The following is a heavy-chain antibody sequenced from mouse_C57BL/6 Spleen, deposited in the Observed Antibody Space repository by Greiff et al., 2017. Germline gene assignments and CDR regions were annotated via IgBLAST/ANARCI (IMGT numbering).Heavy chain of an antibody. CDR3: ARYGYGSDY. CDR2: IYPGDGDT. Sequence: QVQLKQSGAELVKPGASVKISCKASGYAFSSSWMNWVKQRPGKGLEWIGQIYPGDGDTNYNGKFKGKATLTADKSSSSAYMQLSSLTSEDSAVYFCARYGYGSDYWGQGTLVTVSA. V-gene: IGHV1-80*01. J-gene: IGHJ3*01. CDR1: GYAFSSSW. D-gene: IGHD1-1*01.